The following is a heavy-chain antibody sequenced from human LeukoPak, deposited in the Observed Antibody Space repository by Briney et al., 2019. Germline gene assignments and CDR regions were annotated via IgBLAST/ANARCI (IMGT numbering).Heavy chain of an antibody. J-gene: IGHJ4*02. D-gene: IGHD3-10*01. CDR3: ARVIITMVRGVHKTRPFDY. CDR1: GGSFSGYY. V-gene: IGHV4-34*01. CDR2: INHSGST. Sequence: PSETLSLTCAVYGGSFSGYYWSWIRQPPGKGLEWIGEINHSGSTNYNPFLKSRVTISVDTSKNQFSLKLSSVTAADTAVYYCARVIITMVRGVHKTRPFDYWGQGTLVTVSS.